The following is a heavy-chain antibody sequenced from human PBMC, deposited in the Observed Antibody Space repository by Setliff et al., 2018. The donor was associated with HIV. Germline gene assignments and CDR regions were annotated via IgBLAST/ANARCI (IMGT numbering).Heavy chain of an antibody. CDR2: IYFSGST. Sequence: PSETLSLTCHVSGGSISNGGYYWSWIRQHPGTGLEWIAYIYFSGSTYYNPSLKSRVTVSLDMSKNQFSLRLSSVTAADTAVYYCARAEGYYDNSVNPGRYYYYYMDVWGKGTTVTVSS. CDR3: ARAEGYYDNSVNPGRYYYYYMDV. D-gene: IGHD3-22*01. J-gene: IGHJ6*03. V-gene: IGHV4-31*03. CDR1: GGSISNGGYY.